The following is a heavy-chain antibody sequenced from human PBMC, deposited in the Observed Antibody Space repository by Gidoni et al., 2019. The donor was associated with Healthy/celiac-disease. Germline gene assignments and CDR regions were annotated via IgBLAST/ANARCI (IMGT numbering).Heavy chain of an antibody. CDR1: GGTFSSYA. V-gene: IGHV1-69*01. CDR2: IIPIFGTA. Sequence: QVQLVQSGAEVKKPGSSVTVSCKASGGTFSSYAISWVRQAPGQGLEWMGGIIPIFGTANYAQKFQGRVTITADESTSTAYMELSSLRSEDTAVYYCAREAAGYSSGWYAPFDYWGQGTLVTVSS. D-gene: IGHD6-19*01. J-gene: IGHJ4*02. CDR3: AREAAGYSSGWYAPFDY.